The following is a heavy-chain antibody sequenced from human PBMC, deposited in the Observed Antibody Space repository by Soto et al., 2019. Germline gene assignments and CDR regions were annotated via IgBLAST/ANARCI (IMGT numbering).Heavy chain of an antibody. Sequence: EVQLVESGGGLVKPGGSLRLSCAASGFTFSSYSMNWVRQAPGKGLEWVSSISGSSSYIYYADSVKGRFTISRDNAKNSLYLQMNSLRAEETAVYYCARPLTYYDSRGYYGYWGQGPLVTVSS. CDR3: ARPLTYYDSRGYYGY. CDR1: GFTFSSYS. CDR2: ISGSSSYI. V-gene: IGHV3-21*01. D-gene: IGHD3-22*01. J-gene: IGHJ4*02.